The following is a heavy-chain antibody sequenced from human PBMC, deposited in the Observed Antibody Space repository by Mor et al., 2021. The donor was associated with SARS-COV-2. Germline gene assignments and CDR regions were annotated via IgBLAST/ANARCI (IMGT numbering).Heavy chain of an antibody. CDR3: AREMGTTYYVDY. Sequence: APGQDFEWMGIINPSGGTTRHAQKFQGRVTMTKDTSTSTVYMELSSLRSEDTAVYYCAREMGTTYYVDYWGQG. J-gene: IGHJ4*02. CDR2: INPSGGTT. V-gene: IGHV1-46*01. D-gene: IGHD1-26*01.